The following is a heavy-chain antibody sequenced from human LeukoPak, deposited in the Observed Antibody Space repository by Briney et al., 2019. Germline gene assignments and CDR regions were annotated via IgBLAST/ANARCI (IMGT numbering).Heavy chain of an antibody. Sequence: GASVKVSCKASGGTFSSYAISWVRQAPGQGLEWMGWINPKSGGTNYAQKFQGRVTMTRDTSISTAYMELRRLRSDDTAVYHCASVKLGPEGFFDSWGQGTLVTVSS. CDR1: GGTFSSYA. V-gene: IGHV1-2*02. CDR2: INPKSGGT. J-gene: IGHJ4*02. CDR3: ASVKLGPEGFFDS. D-gene: IGHD7-27*01.